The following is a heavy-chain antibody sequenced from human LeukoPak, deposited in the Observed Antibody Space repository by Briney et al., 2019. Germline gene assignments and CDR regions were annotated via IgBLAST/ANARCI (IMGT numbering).Heavy chain of an antibody. Sequence: ASVKVSCKASGYTFTSYYIHWVRQAPGQGLEWMGMINPSGGSTTYAQNFQGRVTMTGDTATSTVHMEPSSLRSEDTAVYYCARPYSSGYYDAFDIWGQGTMVTVSS. CDR2: INPSGGST. CDR3: ARPYSSGYYDAFDI. D-gene: IGHD3-22*01. V-gene: IGHV1-46*01. CDR1: GYTFTSYY. J-gene: IGHJ3*02.